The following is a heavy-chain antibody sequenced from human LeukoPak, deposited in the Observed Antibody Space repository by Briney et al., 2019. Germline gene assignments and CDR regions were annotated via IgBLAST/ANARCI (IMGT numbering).Heavy chain of an antibody. V-gene: IGHV3-21*01. CDR1: GFTVSSNY. D-gene: IGHD6-13*01. J-gene: IGHJ4*02. CDR3: ARVMARIAAAGRPLDY. Sequence: GGSLRLSCAASGFTVSSNYMSWVRQAPGKGLEWVSSISSSSSYIYYADSVKGRFTISRDNAKNSLYLQMNSLRAEDTAVYYCARVMARIAAAGRPLDYWGQGTLVTVSS. CDR2: ISSSSSYI.